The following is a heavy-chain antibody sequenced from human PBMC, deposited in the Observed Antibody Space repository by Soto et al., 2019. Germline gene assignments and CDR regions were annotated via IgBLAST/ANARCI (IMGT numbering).Heavy chain of an antibody. CDR2: VYYSGST. Sequence: SETLSLTCTVSGASVNSDNYYWSWLRQPPGKGLEWIGCVYYSGSTNYNPSLKSRVTISLGTSKNQFSLRLTSVTAADTAVYYCAREAYSSSLAFDYWGQGTLVT. CDR3: AREAYSSSLAFDY. V-gene: IGHV4-61*01. J-gene: IGHJ4*01. CDR1: GASVNSDNYY. D-gene: IGHD6-6*01.